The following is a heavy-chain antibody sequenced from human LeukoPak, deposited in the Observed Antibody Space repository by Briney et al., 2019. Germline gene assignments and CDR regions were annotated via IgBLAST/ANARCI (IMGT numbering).Heavy chain of an antibody. J-gene: IGHJ4*02. CDR1: GGSMRSSGYY. CDR2: ISYSGST. CDR3: YTTSGGRPH. D-gene: IGHD2-2*02. Sequence: PETLSLTCTVSGGSMRSSGYYWGWIRQPPGMGLEWIGSISYSGSTNFNPSLKSRVTILEDTSKNQFSLKLSSVTAADTAVYYCYTTSGGRPHWGQGTLVTVSS. V-gene: IGHV4-39*01.